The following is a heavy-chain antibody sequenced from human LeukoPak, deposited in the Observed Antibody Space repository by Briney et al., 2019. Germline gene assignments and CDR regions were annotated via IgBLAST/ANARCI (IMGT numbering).Heavy chain of an antibody. CDR3: AKDQGGSCYRPFGY. J-gene: IGHJ4*02. Sequence: GGSLRLSCAASGFTFSSYAMSWVRQAPGKGLEWVSAISGSGGSTYYADSVKGRFTISRDNSKNTLYLQMNSLRAEDTAVCYCAKDQGGSCYRPFGYWGQGTLVTVSS. D-gene: IGHD2-15*01. V-gene: IGHV3-23*01. CDR1: GFTFSSYA. CDR2: ISGSGGST.